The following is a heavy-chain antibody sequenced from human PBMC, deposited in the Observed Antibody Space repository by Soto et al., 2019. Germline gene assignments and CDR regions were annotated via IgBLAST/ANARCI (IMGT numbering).Heavy chain of an antibody. D-gene: IGHD3-10*01. CDR1: GGSISSYY. CDR2: IYYSGST. J-gene: IGHJ4*02. CDR3: ARQPMVRGAPPNFDY. Sequence: PSETLSLTCTVSGGSISSYYWSWIRQPPGKGLEWIGYIYYSGSTNYNPSLKSRVTISVDTSKNQFSLKLSSVTAADTAVYYCARQPMVRGAPPNFDYWGQGTLVTVSS. V-gene: IGHV4-59*08.